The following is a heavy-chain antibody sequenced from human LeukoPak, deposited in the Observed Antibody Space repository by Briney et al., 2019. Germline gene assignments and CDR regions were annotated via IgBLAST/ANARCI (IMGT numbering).Heavy chain of an antibody. V-gene: IGHV3-74*01. Sequence: GGSLRLSCAASGFTFSSYWMYWVRQVPGKGLVWVSRINSDGSRTNYADSVKGRFTISKDNAKNTLYLQMNSLRAEDTAVYYCAREYTVPDYFDSWGQGALVTVSS. D-gene: IGHD2-2*02. J-gene: IGHJ4*02. CDR1: GFTFSSYW. CDR2: INSDGSRT. CDR3: AREYTVPDYFDS.